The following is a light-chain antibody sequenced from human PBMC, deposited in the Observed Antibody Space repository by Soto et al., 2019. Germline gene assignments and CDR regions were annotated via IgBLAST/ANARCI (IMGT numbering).Light chain of an antibody. CDR1: QSVSSY. J-gene: IGKJ1*01. V-gene: IGKV3-11*01. CDR3: QQRSNWPRT. Sequence: EIVLTQSPATLSLSPGERATLSCRASQSVSSYLACYQQRPGQAPRLLIFDASSRTNGIPARFSGSGSGTDFTLTISSLEPEDFAVYYCQQRSNWPRTFGQGTKLEIK. CDR2: DAS.